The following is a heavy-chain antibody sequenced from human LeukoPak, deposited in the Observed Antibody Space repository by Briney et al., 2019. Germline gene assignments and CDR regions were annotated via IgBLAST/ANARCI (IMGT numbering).Heavy chain of an antibody. D-gene: IGHD2/OR15-2a*01. J-gene: IGHJ4*02. CDR3: ARRILGPIDD. CDR2: IYPTGAT. V-gene: IGHV3-53*01. CDR1: GFTVTSSY. Sequence: GGSLRLSCAASGFTVTSSYMTWVRQTPGKGLEWVSVIYPTGATYYADFVKGRFTISRDNSKNTVSLQMNSLRADDTALYYCARRILGPIDDWGQGTLVTVSS.